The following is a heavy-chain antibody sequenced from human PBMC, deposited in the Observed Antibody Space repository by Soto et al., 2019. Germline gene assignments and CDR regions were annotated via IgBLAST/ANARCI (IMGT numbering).Heavy chain of an antibody. Sequence: EVQLVESGGGLVQPGGSLRLSCAASGFTFSDHYMDWVRQAPGKGLEWVGRTRNKANSYTTEYAASVKGRFTISRDDSKNSRYLQMNSLKTEDTAVYYCARGANCGGDCYSGYYFDYWGQGTLVTVSS. D-gene: IGHD2-21*02. CDR2: TRNKANSYTT. J-gene: IGHJ4*02. V-gene: IGHV3-72*01. CDR3: ARGANCGGDCYSGYYFDY. CDR1: GFTFSDHY.